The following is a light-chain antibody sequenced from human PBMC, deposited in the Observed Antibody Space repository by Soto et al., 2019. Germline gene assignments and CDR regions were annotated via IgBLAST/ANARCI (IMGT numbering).Light chain of an antibody. J-gene: IGLJ2*01. V-gene: IGLV1-44*01. Sequence: QSVLAQPPSASGTPGQRVAISCSGTSSNIGSNPVNWFQQLPGTAPKLLIYGSNQRPSGVPDRFSGSKSGTSASLAISGLQSEDEAEYYCAAWDDNLFGPVFGGGTKVTVL. CDR3: AAWDDNLFGPV. CDR1: SSNIGSNP. CDR2: GSN.